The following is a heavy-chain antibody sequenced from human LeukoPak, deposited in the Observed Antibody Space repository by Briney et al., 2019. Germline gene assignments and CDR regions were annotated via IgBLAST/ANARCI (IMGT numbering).Heavy chain of an antibody. CDR2: ISSSGSYI. V-gene: IGHV3-21*01. D-gene: IGHD5-18*01. CDR1: GFTFSTYW. Sequence: PGGSLRLSCAASGFTFSTYWMSWVRQAPGKGLEWVSSISSSGSYIYYADSVMGRFTVSRDNAKNSLYLQMNTLRAEDTAVYFCAKGSGVQVWSALDYWGQGTLVTVSS. J-gene: IGHJ4*02. CDR3: AKGSGVQVWSALDY.